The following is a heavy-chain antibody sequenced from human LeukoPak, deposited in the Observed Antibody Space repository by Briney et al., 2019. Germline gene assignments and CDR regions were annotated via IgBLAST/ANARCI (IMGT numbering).Heavy chain of an antibody. Sequence: PGGSLRLSCAASGFTFSSYEMNWVRQAPGKGLEWGGRINSKTDGGTTDYAAPVKGRFTISRDDSKNTLYLQMNSLKTEDTAVYYCTTEDYYDSSGYYADYFDYWGQGTLVTVSS. V-gene: IGHV3-15*01. CDR1: GFTFSSYE. D-gene: IGHD3-22*01. J-gene: IGHJ4*02. CDR3: TTEDYYDSSGYYADYFDY. CDR2: INSKTDGGTT.